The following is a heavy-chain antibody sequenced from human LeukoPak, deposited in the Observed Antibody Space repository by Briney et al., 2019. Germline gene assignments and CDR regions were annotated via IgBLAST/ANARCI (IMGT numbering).Heavy chain of an antibody. Sequence: SETLSLTCAVSGGSFSGYYWSWIRQPPGKGLEWIGEINHSGSTNYNPSLKSRVTISVDTSKNQFSLKLSSVTAADTAVYYCAAAAGRHDYWGQGTLVTVSS. CDR1: GGSFSGYY. J-gene: IGHJ4*02. CDR3: AAAAGRHDY. D-gene: IGHD6-13*01. CDR2: INHSGST. V-gene: IGHV4-34*01.